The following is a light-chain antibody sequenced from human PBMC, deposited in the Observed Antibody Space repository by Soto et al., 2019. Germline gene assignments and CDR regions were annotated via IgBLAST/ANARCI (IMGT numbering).Light chain of an antibody. CDR1: SSNLGAGYD. V-gene: IGLV1-40*01. CDR3: QSYDSSLGANYV. J-gene: IGLJ1*01. Sequence: QLVLTQPPSVSGAPGQRVTISCTGSSSNLGAGYDVHWYQQLPGTAPKLLIYGNTNRPSGVPDRFSGSKSGTSASLANTGLQAEDEADYYCQSYDSSLGANYVFGTGTKLTVL. CDR2: GNT.